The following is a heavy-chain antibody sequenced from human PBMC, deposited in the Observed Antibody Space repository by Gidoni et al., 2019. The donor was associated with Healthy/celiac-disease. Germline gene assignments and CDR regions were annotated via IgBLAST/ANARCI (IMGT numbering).Heavy chain of an antibody. J-gene: IGHJ4*02. D-gene: IGHD2-15*01. CDR3: ARDWDYCSGGSCRFDY. V-gene: IGHV3-48*01. CDR1: GFPFSSYS. CDR2: ISSSSSTI. Sequence: EVQLVESGGGLVQPGGSLRLSFAASGFPFSSYSMNWVRQAPGKGLEWVSYISSSSSTIYYADSVKDRCTISRDNAKNSLYLQMNSLRAEDTAVYYCARDWDYCSGGSCRFDYWGQGTLVTVSS.